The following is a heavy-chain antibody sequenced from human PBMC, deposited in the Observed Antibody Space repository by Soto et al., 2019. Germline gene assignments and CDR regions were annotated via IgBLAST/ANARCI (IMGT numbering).Heavy chain of an antibody. Sequence: SETLSLTCTVSGGSINNYYWIWIRQPPGKGLEWIGYIDSSGSTNYNPSLKSRVTISVDTSKNQFSLKLRSVTAADTAVYYCARHKYQPLLPDFDSWSQGTLVTVSS. CDR2: IDSSGST. CDR1: GGSINNYY. J-gene: IGHJ4*02. V-gene: IGHV4-59*08. D-gene: IGHD2-2*01. CDR3: ARHKYQPLLPDFDS.